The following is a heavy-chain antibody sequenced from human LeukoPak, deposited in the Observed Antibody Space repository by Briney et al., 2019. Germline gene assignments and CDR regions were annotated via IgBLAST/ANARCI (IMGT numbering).Heavy chain of an antibody. CDR1: GGSISGYY. D-gene: IGHD4-11*01. CDR3: ARNRGSTVITDHYYYYYMDV. J-gene: IGHJ6*03. Sequence: SETLSLTCTVSGGSISGYYWSWIRQPPGKGLEWIGYIYYSGSTYYNPSLKSRVTVSVDTSKNQFSLKLSSVTAADTAVYYCARNRGSTVITDHYYYYYMDVWGKGTTVTVSS. CDR2: IYYSGST. V-gene: IGHV4-59*12.